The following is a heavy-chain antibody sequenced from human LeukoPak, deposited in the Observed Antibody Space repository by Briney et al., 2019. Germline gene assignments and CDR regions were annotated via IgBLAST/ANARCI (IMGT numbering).Heavy chain of an antibody. CDR1: GFTFSSYG. J-gene: IGHJ5*02. CDR3: ARDNSLRDTAWWFDP. CDR2: ISYDGSDK. D-gene: IGHD5-24*01. Sequence: GGSLRLSCAASGFTFSSYGMHWVRQAPGKGLEWVAVISYDGSDKYYADSVKGRFTISRDNSKNTLYLQMNSLRAEDTAVYYCARDNSLRDTAWWFDPWGQGTLVTVSS. V-gene: IGHV3-30*03.